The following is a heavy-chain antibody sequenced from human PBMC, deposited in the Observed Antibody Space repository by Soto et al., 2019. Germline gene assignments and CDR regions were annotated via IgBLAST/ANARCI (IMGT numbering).Heavy chain of an antibody. CDR2: INAGNGNT. CDR1: GYTFTSYA. Sequence: QVQLVQSGAEVKKPGASVKVSCKASGYTFTSYAMHWVRQAPGQRLEWMGWINAGNGNTKYSPKFQGRVTITRDTSASTAYMELSRLSSADTAVYYCAIDLVGSPASWGQGTLVTVSS. V-gene: IGHV1-3*01. CDR3: AIDLVGSPAS. J-gene: IGHJ5*02. D-gene: IGHD2-2*01.